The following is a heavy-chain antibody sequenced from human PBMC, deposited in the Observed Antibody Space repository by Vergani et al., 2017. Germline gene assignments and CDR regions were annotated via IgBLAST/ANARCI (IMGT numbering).Heavy chain of an antibody. V-gene: IGHV3-30*18. J-gene: IGHJ4*02. Sequence: QVQLVESGGGVVQPGRSLRLSCAASGFTFSSYGMHWVRQAPGKGLEWVAVISYDGSNKYYADSVKGRFTISRDNSKNKLYLQMNSLRAEDTAVYYCAKGAHRWYADYWGQGTLVTVSS. CDR3: AKGAHRWYADY. D-gene: IGHD6-13*01. CDR1: GFTFSSYG. CDR2: ISYDGSNK.